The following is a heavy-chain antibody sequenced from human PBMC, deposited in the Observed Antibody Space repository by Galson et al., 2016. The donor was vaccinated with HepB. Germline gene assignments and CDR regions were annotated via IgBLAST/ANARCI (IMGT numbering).Heavy chain of an antibody. J-gene: IGHJ4*02. CDR3: ARGHVAGNAASDD. D-gene: IGHD6-19*01. V-gene: IGHV3-53*01. Sequence: SLRLSCAASGFTFSTCTMHWVRQAPGKGLEWVSVIYSSGSTYYADSVKGRFTLSRDNSKNTPYLQMNSLRAEDTAVYYCARGHVAGNAASDDWGQGTLVIVSS. CDR1: GFTFSTCT. CDR2: IYSSGST.